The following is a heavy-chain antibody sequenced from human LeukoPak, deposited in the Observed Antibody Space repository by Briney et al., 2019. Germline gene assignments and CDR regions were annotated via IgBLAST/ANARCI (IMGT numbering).Heavy chain of an antibody. Sequence: GASVTVSCKTSGYTFNTFGVGWVRQAPGQGLEWMGWISGYNGDTNFAEKLQGRVTMTTDTSTSTAYMELRSLRSDDTAVYYCARSGDGNWFDPRGQGTLLTVSS. D-gene: IGHD4-17*01. CDR2: ISGYNGDT. V-gene: IGHV1-18*01. CDR1: GYTFNTFG. J-gene: IGHJ5*02. CDR3: ARSGDGNWFDP.